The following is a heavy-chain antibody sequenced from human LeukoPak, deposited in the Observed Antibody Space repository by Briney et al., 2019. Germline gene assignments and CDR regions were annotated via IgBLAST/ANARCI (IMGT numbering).Heavy chain of an antibody. J-gene: IGHJ4*02. CDR1: GYSFTSYH. CDR3: ARDQARVTTCPGDY. D-gene: IGHD3-22*01. Sequence: ASVTVSCKASGYSFTSYHIHWVRQAPGQGLEWMGIINPSGGSTTYAQKFQGRVTMTRDTSTSTVYMELSSLRSEDTAMYYCARDQARVTTCPGDYWGQGTVVTDSS. V-gene: IGHV1-46*01. CDR2: INPSGGST.